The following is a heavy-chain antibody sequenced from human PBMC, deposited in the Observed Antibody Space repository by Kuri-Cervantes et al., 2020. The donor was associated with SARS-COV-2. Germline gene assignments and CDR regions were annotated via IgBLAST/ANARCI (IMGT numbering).Heavy chain of an antibody. D-gene: IGHD2-2*01. CDR3: ARPRGIVVVPAAMGGAFDN. Sequence: ASVKVSCKASGYTFTSYGISWVRQAPGQGLEWMGWISAYNGNTNYAQKLQGRVTMTTDTSTSTAYMELRSLRSDDTAVYYCARPRGIVVVPAAMGGAFDNWGQGTMVTVSS. CDR2: ISAYNGNT. V-gene: IGHV1-18*01. CDR1: GYTFTSYG. J-gene: IGHJ3*02.